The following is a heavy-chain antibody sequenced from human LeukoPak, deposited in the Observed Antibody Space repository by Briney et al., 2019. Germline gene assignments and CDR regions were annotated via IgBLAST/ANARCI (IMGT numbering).Heavy chain of an antibody. V-gene: IGHV3-48*03. D-gene: IGHD3-10*02. Sequence: GGSLRLSCAASGFIFSDYEINWVRQAPGKGLEWVSCISTSGSTAYYADSVKGRSTISRDNAKNSLFLQMNSLTAEDTAVYYCARGALHVFDYWGQGTPVTVSS. CDR2: ISTSGSTA. CDR3: ARGALHVFDY. CDR1: GFIFSDYE. J-gene: IGHJ4*02.